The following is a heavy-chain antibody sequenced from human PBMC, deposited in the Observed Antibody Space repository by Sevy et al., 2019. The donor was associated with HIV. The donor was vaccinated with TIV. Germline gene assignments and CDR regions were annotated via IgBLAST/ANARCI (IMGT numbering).Heavy chain of an antibody. CDR3: ARGYGDYSDY. Sequence: GGSLRLSCAASGFTFSSYSMNWVRQAPGKGLEWVSYISSSSSTIYYADSVKGRFTISRDNAKNSLYLQMNSLRAEDTAVYYCARGYGDYSDYWGQGTLVTVS. D-gene: IGHD4-17*01. V-gene: IGHV3-48*01. CDR2: ISSSSSTI. CDR1: GFTFSSYS. J-gene: IGHJ4*02.